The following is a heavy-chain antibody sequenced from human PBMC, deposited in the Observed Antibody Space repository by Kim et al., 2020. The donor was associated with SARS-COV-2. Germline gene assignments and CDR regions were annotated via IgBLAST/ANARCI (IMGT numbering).Heavy chain of an antibody. D-gene: IGHD1-26*01. J-gene: IGHJ3*02. V-gene: IGHV3-23*03. Sequence: GGSLRLSCAASGFTLSSYAMSRVRQAPGMGLEWVSVIYSGGTGTNYADSVKGRFTISRDSAKNTLYLQMNSLTAEDTALYYCARDSRGYTGIRLSFDIWGQGTMVTVSS. CDR3: ARDSRGYTGIRLSFDI. CDR1: GFTLSSYA. CDR2: IYSGGTGT.